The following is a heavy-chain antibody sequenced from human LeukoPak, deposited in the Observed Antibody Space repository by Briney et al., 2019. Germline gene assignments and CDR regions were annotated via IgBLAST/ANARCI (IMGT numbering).Heavy chain of an antibody. CDR1: GGTFSSYA. Sequence: SVKVSCKASGGTFSSYAISWVRQAPGQGLEWMGGIIPIFGTANYAQKFQGRVTITADESTSTAYMELSSLRSEDTAAYYCARTFIVVVPAAIGKALDYYYYMDVWGKGTTVTVSS. CDR2: IIPIFGTA. J-gene: IGHJ6*03. V-gene: IGHV1-69*13. D-gene: IGHD2-2*01. CDR3: ARTFIVVVPAAIGKALDYYYYMDV.